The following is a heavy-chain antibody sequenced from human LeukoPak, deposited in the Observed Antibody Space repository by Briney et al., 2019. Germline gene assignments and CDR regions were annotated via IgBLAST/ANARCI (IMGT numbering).Heavy chain of an antibody. V-gene: IGHV1-46*01. CDR3: ARETWDIVVVPAAIVRPHDFDY. Sequence: ASVKVSCKASGYTFTSYDINWVRQAPGQGLEWMGIINPSGGSTSYAQKFQGRVTMTRDTSTSTVYMELSSLRSEDTAVYYCARETWDIVVVPAAIVRPHDFDYWGQGTLVTVSS. CDR2: INPSGGST. CDR1: GYTFTSYD. D-gene: IGHD2-2*02. J-gene: IGHJ4*02.